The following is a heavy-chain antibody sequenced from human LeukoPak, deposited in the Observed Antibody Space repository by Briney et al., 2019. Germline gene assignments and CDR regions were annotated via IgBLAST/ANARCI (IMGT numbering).Heavy chain of an antibody. CDR2: MNPNSGNT. Sequence: ASVKVSCKASGYTFTSYDINWVRQATGQGLEWMGWMNPNSGNTGYAQKFQGRVTMTRNTSISTAYMELSSLRSEDKAVYYCARGRMATITRPYYYYYMDVWGKGTTVTISS. CDR1: GYTFTSYD. CDR3: ARGRMATITRPYYYYYMDV. J-gene: IGHJ6*03. D-gene: IGHD5-24*01. V-gene: IGHV1-8*02.